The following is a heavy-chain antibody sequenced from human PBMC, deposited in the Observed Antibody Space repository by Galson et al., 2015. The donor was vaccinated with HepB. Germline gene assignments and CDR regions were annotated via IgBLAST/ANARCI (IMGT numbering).Heavy chain of an antibody. D-gene: IGHD3-3*01. J-gene: IGHJ4*02. Sequence: SLRLSCAASGFTFSSYAMSWVRQAPGKGLEWVSAISGSGGSTYYADSVKGRFTISRDNSKNTLYLQMNSLRAEDTAVYYCAKPGEETIFGVARTYHLDYWGQGTLVTVSS. CDR1: GFTFSSYA. V-gene: IGHV3-23*01. CDR2: ISGSGGST. CDR3: AKPGEETIFGVARTYHLDY.